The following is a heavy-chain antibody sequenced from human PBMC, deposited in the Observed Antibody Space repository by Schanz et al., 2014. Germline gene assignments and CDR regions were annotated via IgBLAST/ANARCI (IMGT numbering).Heavy chain of an antibody. D-gene: IGHD2-2*01. Sequence: EVQLLESGGGLVEPGGSLRLSCAASGFSFSSYAMGWVRQARGKGLEWVSAISGGGGTTYYADSVKGRFTISRDNSKNTLYLQMKSLRAEDTAVYYCARVKYCTITRCYRTETEGIYYMDVWGKGTTVTVSS. CDR1: GFSFSSYA. J-gene: IGHJ6*03. V-gene: IGHV3-23*01. CDR2: ISGGGGTT. CDR3: ARVKYCTITRCYRTETEGIYYMDV.